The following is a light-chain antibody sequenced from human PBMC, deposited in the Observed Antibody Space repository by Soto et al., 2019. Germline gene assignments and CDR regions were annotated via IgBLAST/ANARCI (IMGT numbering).Light chain of an antibody. CDR2: TAS. Sequence: IQMTQPPSFLSASVGDRVTISCRASQSISRNLYWYQQKQGKAPALLIYTASNLQSGVPSSFSRSGSGTDLALTISILQPEDSAVYYCQQSHSSPLSVGGRTKVEIK. CDR3: QQSHSSPLS. J-gene: IGKJ4*01. V-gene: IGKV1-39*01. CDR1: QSISRN.